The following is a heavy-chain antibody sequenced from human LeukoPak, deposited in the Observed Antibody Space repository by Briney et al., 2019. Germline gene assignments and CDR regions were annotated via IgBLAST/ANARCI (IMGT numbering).Heavy chain of an antibody. V-gene: IGHV1-69*02. CDR3: AKNAGDDCFYVGLWHGDL. J-gene: IGHJ2*01. D-gene: IGHD3/OR15-3a*01. CDR2: IIPILGIA. CDR1: GGTFSSYT. Sequence: SVKVSCKASGGTFSSYTISWVRQAPGQGLEWMGRIIPILGIANYAQKFQGRVTITADKSTSTAYMELSSLRSEDTAVYYCAKNAGDDCFYVGLWHGDLGDRGP.